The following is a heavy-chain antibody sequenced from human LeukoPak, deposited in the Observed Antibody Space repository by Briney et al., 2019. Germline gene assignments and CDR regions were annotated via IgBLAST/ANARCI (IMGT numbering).Heavy chain of an antibody. V-gene: IGHV4-39*01. CDR3: ARGVLVVVATWFDP. D-gene: IGHD2-15*01. J-gene: IGHJ5*02. CDR1: GGSISSSSYY. Sequence: PSETLSLTCTVSGGSISSSSYYWGWIRQPPGKGLEWIGSIYYSGSTYYNPSLKSRVTVSVDTSKNQFSLKLSSVTAADPAVYYCARGVLVVVATWFDPWGQGTLVTVSS. CDR2: IYYSGST.